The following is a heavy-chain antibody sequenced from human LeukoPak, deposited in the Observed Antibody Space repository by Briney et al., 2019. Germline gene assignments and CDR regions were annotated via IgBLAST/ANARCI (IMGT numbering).Heavy chain of an antibody. V-gene: IGHV1-18*01. J-gene: IGHJ4*02. CDR1: GYTFTSYG. CDR3: ARVQDVKREGRRSWELRWDFDY. Sequence: ASVKVSCKASGYTFTSYGISWVRQAPGQGLEWMGWISAYNGNTNYAQKLQGRVTMTTDTSTSTAYMELRSLRSDDTAVYYCARVQDVKREGRRSWELRWDFDYWGQGTLVTVSS. D-gene: IGHD1-26*01. CDR2: ISAYNGNT.